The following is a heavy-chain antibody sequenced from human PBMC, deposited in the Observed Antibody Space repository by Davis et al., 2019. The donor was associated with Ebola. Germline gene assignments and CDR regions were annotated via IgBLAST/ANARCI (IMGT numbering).Heavy chain of an antibody. J-gene: IGHJ4*02. V-gene: IGHV3-73*01. CDR3: TRRLHPGIAAAEG. CDR1: GFTFSGSA. D-gene: IGHD6-13*01. CDR2: IRSKANSYAT. Sequence: PGESLRLSCAASGFTFSGSAMHWVRQASGKGLEWVGRIRSKANSYATAYAASVKGRFTISRDDSKNTAYLQMNSLKTEDTAVYYCTRRLHPGIAAAEGWGQGTLVTVSS.